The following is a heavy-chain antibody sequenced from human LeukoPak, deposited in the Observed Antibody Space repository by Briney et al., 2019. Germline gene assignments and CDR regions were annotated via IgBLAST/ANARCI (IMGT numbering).Heavy chain of an antibody. CDR2: ISYDGSNK. CDR3: ARDGPFDDYGDYGQGRLDY. CDR1: GFTFSSYG. Sequence: PGGSLRLSCAASGFTFSSYGMHWVRQAPGKGLEWVAVISYDGSNKYYADSVKGRFTISRDNSKNTLYLQMNSLRAEDTAVYYCARDGPFDDYGDYGQGRLDYWGQGTLVTVSS. J-gene: IGHJ4*02. V-gene: IGHV3-30*03. D-gene: IGHD4-17*01.